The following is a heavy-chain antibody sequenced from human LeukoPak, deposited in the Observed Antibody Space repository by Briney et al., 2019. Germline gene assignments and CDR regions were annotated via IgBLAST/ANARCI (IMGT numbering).Heavy chain of an antibody. D-gene: IGHD3-22*01. CDR3: ARDPSFYYDSSGFFDY. V-gene: IGHV1-46*01. J-gene: IGHJ4*02. CDR1: GYAFTSYY. CDR2: INPSGGST. Sequence: VASVKVSCKAAGYAFTSYYMHWVRQAPGQGLEWMGIINPSGGSTSYAQKFQGRVTMTRDTSTSTLYMELSSLRSEDTAVYYCARDPSFYYDSSGFFDYWGQGTLVTVSS.